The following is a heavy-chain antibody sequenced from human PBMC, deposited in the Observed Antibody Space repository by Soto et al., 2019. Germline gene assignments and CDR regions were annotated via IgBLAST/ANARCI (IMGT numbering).Heavy chain of an antibody. V-gene: IGHV2-26*01. CDR2: IFSTDET. D-gene: IGHD5-18*01. CDR3: AGTRGNSAMINWFDP. J-gene: IGHJ5*02. CDR1: GFSLDTGKLG. Sequence: QVTLKESGPVLVQPTETLTLTCTVSGFSLDTGKLGVTWIRQPPGKALEGLAHIFSTDETSYNTSLKSRLTIARHASRGQVVLTRPNVDPVDTATYVCAGTRGNSAMINWFDPWGQGTLVTVSS.